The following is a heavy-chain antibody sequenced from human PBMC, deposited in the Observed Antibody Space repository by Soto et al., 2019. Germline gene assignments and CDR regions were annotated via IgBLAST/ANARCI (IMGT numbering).Heavy chain of an antibody. CDR2: ISGTGGGT. V-gene: IGHV3-23*01. CDR1: GFTFSNYA. CDR3: ANRAFYGSGIPNYKGMDV. D-gene: IGHD3-10*01. J-gene: IGHJ6*01. Sequence: EVHLLESGGGLVQPGGSLRLSCAASGFTFSNYAMTWVRQAPGKGLEWVSVISGTGGGTNNADSAKGRFTTSRDNSKNTLYLQRNSLRAKDTAVYYGANRAFYGSGIPNYKGMDVGGQGPRSPSPQ.